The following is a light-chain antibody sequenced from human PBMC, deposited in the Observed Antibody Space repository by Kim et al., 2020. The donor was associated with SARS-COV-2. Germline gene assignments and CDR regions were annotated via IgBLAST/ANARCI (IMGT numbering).Light chain of an antibody. CDR1: SLRSYY. CDR3: CSRDSSGNHLV. Sequence: SSELTQDPAVSVALGQTVTITCQGASLRSYYASWYQQKPGQAPVLVIYDKSTRPSGIPDRFSGSSSGNTASLTITGAQAEDEADYYCCSRDSSGNHLVFGGGTNVTVL. J-gene: IGLJ3*02. CDR2: DKS. V-gene: IGLV3-19*01.